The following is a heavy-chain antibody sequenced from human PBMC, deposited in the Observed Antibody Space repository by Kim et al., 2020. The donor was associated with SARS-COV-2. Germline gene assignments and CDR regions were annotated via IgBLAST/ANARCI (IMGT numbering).Heavy chain of an antibody. D-gene: IGHD6-13*01. CDR1: GDTFNKDA. CDR3: ARTIPAAGMGLLGWFDS. J-gene: IGHJ5*01. Sequence: SVKVSCKASGDTFNKDAIIWVRQAPGQGLEWLGGIIPIFTTPNYAQKFQGRVTITADQSTSIVYMELSRLKSEDTAIYYCARTIPAAGMGLLGWFDSWGQGTLVTVSS. CDR2: IIPIFTTP. V-gene: IGHV1-69*13.